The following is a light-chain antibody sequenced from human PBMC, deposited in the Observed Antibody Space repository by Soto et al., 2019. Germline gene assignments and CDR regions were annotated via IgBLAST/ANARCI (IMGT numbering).Light chain of an antibody. CDR1: SSDVGGYNY. CDR2: DVS. V-gene: IGLV2-14*01. CDR3: SSYTSSSTLYV. Sequence: QSALTQPASVSGCPGQSITISCTGTSSDVGGYNYVSWYQQHPGKAPKFMIYDVSNRPSGVSNRFSGSKSGNTASLTISGLQAEDKADYYCSSYTSSSTLYVFGTGTKLTVL. J-gene: IGLJ1*01.